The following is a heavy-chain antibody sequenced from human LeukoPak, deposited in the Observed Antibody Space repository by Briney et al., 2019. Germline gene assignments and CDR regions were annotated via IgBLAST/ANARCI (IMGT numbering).Heavy chain of an antibody. Sequence: GESLKISCTGSGYSFTNYWIGWVRQMPGKGLEWMGNIYPGDSHTKYSPSFQGQTIIPADKSISTAYPQWSSLKASDTAMYYCARLQNVVIPAASSNWFDPWGQGTLVTVSS. D-gene: IGHD2-2*01. V-gene: IGHV5-51*01. CDR3: ARLQNVVIPAASSNWFDP. J-gene: IGHJ5*02. CDR1: GYSFTNYW. CDR2: IYPGDSHT.